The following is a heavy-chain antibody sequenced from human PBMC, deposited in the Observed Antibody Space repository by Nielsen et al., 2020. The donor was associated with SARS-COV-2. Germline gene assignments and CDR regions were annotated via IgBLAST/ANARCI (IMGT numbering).Heavy chain of an antibody. CDR1: GGSIRNTY. Sequence: SETLSLTCAVSGGSIRNTYWGWIRHPPGKGLEWMGYIYYKGSTSYNPSLKSRLTISVDTSNNQFSLRLSSVTAADTAMYYCARGLGYSVHFDSWGQGTLVTVSS. V-gene: IGHV4-59*06. CDR2: IYYKGST. CDR3: ARGLGYSVHFDS. J-gene: IGHJ4*02. D-gene: IGHD5/OR15-5a*01.